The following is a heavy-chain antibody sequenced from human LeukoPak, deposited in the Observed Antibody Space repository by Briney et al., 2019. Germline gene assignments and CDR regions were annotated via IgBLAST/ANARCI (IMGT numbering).Heavy chain of an antibody. CDR1: GGSISSGSYY. CDR3: ARGLEMADAFDI. Sequence: SEALSLTCTVSGGSISSGSYYWTWIRQPAGKGLEWIGRVYISGSTNYNPSLKSRVTISVDTSKNQFSLKLSSVTAADTAVYYCARGLEMADAFDIWGQGTMVTVSS. D-gene: IGHD5-24*01. V-gene: IGHV4-61*02. J-gene: IGHJ3*02. CDR2: VYISGST.